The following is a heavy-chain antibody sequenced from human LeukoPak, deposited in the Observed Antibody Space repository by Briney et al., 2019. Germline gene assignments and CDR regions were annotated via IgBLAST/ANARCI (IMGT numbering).Heavy chain of an antibody. CDR3: AKESRLHESFQH. V-gene: IGHV3-15*01. CDR2: IKSKTDGGTT. CDR1: GFTFSNAW. Sequence: GGSLRLSCAASGFTFSNAWMSWVRQAPGKGLEWVGRIKSKTDGGTTDYAAPVKGRFTISRDDSKNTLYLQMNSLRAEDTAVYYCAKESRLHESFQHWGQGTLVTVSS. D-gene: IGHD6-25*01. J-gene: IGHJ1*01.